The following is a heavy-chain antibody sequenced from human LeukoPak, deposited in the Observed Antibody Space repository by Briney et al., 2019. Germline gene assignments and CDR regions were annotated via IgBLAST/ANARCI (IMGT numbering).Heavy chain of an antibody. J-gene: IGHJ6*02. CDR1: GFTFSNYW. Sequence: PEGSLRLSCAASGFTFSNYWMSWVRQAPGKGLEWVANIKQDGSETYYVDSVKGRFTISRDNVRSTLYLQMNGLRAEDTAVYYCVRVGAMIRGVIEAMDVWGQGTTVTVSS. CDR3: VRVGAMIRGVIEAMDV. CDR2: IKQDGSET. D-gene: IGHD3-10*01. V-gene: IGHV3-7*04.